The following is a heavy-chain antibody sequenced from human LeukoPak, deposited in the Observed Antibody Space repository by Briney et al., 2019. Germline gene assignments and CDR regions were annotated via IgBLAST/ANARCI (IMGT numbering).Heavy chain of an antibody. CDR2: ISKEGNDD. CDR3: AKLPTSYGDYGWDY. Sequence: GGSLRLSCAVSGFTFNTYGLHWVRQAPGKGLEWLAFISKEGNDDYYADPVKGRFTISRDNSKETLYLQMNSLRDEDTAVYYCAKLPTSYGDYGWDYWGQGTLVIVSS. CDR1: GFTFNTYG. J-gene: IGHJ4*02. D-gene: IGHD4-17*01. V-gene: IGHV3-30*18.